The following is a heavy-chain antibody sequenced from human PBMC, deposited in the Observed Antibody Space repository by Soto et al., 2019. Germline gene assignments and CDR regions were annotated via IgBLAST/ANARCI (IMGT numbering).Heavy chain of an antibody. V-gene: IGHV1-3*01. D-gene: IGHD2-2*01. CDR1: GDSFASYA. Sequence: GASVEVCCKACGDSFASYAMDWVRHAPGQRLEWIGWIHAGNGNPKYSQKFQGRVTITRDTSASTAYMELSSLIFYDTAVYSCARDLPADYWGQGTLVTVSS. CDR2: IHAGNGNP. J-gene: IGHJ4*02. CDR3: ARDLPADY.